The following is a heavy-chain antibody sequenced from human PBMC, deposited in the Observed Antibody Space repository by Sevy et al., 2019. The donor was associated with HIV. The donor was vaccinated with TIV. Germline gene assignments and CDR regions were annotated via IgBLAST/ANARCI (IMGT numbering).Heavy chain of an antibody. CDR3: ARQGGLVDRAFDF. CDR2: IHNSGIT. Sequence: SETLSLTCSVSGDSISSYYWSWIRQPPGKGLEWIGYIHNSGITNYNPSLKSRVTISVDTSKSQFSLKLNSVTAADTALYYCARQGGLVDRAFDFWGQGTLVTVSS. D-gene: IGHD3-10*01. CDR1: GDSISSYY. V-gene: IGHV4-59*08. J-gene: IGHJ4*02.